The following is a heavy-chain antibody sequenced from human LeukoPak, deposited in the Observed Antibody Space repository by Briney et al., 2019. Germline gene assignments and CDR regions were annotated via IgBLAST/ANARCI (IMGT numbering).Heavy chain of an antibody. J-gene: IGHJ4*02. CDR3: AKDRANWAIDD. CDR1: GLAFSAYK. CDR2: ISTDGYTT. V-gene: IGHV3-74*01. D-gene: IGHD3-16*01. Sequence: GGSLRLSCAASGLAFSAYKMHWVRQAPRKGLVWVSRISTDGYTTDYADFVQGRFTASRDNTKNTWSLEMNSLRAEDTAVYYCAKDRANWAIDDWGQGTQVTVSS.